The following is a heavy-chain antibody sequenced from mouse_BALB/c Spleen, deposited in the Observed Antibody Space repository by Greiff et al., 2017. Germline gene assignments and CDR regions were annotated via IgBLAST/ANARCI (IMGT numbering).Heavy chain of an antibody. Sequence: QVQLQQPGAELVKPGASVKLSCKASGYTFTSYWMHWVKQRPGQGLEWIGEIDPSDSYTNYNQKFKGKATLTVDKSSSTAYMQLSSLTSEDSAVYYCARVRYDRGDYYAMDYWGQGTSVTVSS. V-gene: IGHV1-69*02. CDR2: IDPSDSYT. CDR1: GYTFTSYW. J-gene: IGHJ4*01. D-gene: IGHD2-14*01. CDR3: ARVRYDRGDYYAMDY.